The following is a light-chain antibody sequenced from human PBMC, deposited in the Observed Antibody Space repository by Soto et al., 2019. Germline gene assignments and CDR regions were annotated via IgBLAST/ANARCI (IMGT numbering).Light chain of an antibody. J-gene: IGLJ2*01. V-gene: IGLV2-14*01. CDR2: VVS. CDR1: SSDVGGYDY. CDR3: SSYTGSSTVV. Sequence: QSVLTQPASVSGSPGQSITISCTGTSSDVGGYDYVSWFQQHPGKAPKLMIYVVSNRPSGVSHRFTGSKSGNTASLTISGLQAEDEADYYCSSYTGSSTVVFGGGTKLTVL.